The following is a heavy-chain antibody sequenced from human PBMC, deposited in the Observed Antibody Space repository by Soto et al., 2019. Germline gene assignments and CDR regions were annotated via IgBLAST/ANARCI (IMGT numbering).Heavy chain of an antibody. D-gene: IGHD4-17*01. J-gene: IGHJ4*02. CDR3: ARGGVVDYGDYNT. CDR2: IIPILGIP. V-gene: IGHV1-69*02. Sequence: QVNLVQSGAEVRKPGSSVKVSCKTSGATLNNYIIGWVSQAPGQGLEWMGRIIPILGIPNYSQRFQDRLTITADRATSTLYMELSSLRSDDTAIYFCARGGVVDYGDYNTGGQGTLVTVSS. CDR1: GATLNNYI.